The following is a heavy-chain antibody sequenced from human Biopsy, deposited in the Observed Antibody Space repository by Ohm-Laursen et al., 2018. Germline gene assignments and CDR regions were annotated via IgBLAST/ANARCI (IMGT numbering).Heavy chain of an antibody. CDR1: GFYFSNYA. CDR2: ISSRGSII. D-gene: IGHD5-24*01. CDR3: ARDIWLVRLETATIQYSHMDV. J-gene: IGHJ6*02. V-gene: IGHV3-11*01. Sequence: SLRLSCSASGFYFSNYAMSWIRQAPGKGLEWVSYISSRGSIINYADSVKGRFTISRDNAMNSLYLEMNSLRAEDTAVYYCARDIWLVRLETATIQYSHMDVWGQGTAVSVSS.